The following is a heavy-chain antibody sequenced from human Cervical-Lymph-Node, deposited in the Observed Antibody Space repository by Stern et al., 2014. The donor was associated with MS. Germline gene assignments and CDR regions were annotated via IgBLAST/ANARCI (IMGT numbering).Heavy chain of an antibody. D-gene: IGHD1-26*01. CDR2: ISHDGSGE. J-gene: IGHJ4*02. Sequence: VQLVESGGGVVQPGRSLRLSCAASRFTFSTYGMHWVRQAPGKGLEWVAVISHDGSGESYADSVKGRFTISRDNSKNTLYLQMNNLRTEDTAVYYCARPSYTGSYMYHYDCWGQGTVVTVSS. CDR3: ARPSYTGSYMYHYDC. V-gene: IGHV3-30*03. CDR1: RFTFSTYG.